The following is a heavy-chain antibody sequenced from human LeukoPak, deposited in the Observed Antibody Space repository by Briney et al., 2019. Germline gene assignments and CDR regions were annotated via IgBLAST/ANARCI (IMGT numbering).Heavy chain of an antibody. V-gene: IGHV4-59*01. CDR2: IHNSGNT. CDR1: GGSISSYY. CDR3: AREGTTGRNLNWFDS. D-gene: IGHD1-1*01. Sequence: SETLSLTCTVSGGSISSYYWSWIRQPPGKGLEWIGHIHNSGNTNYNPSLKSRVTLSVDTSKNQFSLKLSSVTAADTAVYYCAREGTTGRNLNWFDSWGQGTLVTVSS. J-gene: IGHJ5*01.